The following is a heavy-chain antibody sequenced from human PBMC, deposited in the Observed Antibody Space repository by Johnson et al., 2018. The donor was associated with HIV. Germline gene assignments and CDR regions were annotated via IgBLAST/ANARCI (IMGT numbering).Heavy chain of an antibody. CDR2: INGNGGST. CDR3: ARFRQWLVFPAFDI. V-gene: IGHV3-20*04. J-gene: IGHJ3*02. D-gene: IGHD6-19*01. CDR1: GFTVSSNY. Sequence: EVQLVESGGGLVQPGGSLRLSCAASGFTVSSNYMSWVRQAPAKGLEWVSGINGNGGSTGYADSVKGRFTISRDNAKNSLYLQMNSLRAEDTALYYCARFRQWLVFPAFDIWCQGTMVTVSS.